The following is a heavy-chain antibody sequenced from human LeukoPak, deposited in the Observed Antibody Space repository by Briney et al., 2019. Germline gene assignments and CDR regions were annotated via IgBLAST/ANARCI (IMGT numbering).Heavy chain of an antibody. Sequence: GESLKISCKGSGYKFTNYWIGWVRQMPGKGLEWMGIIYPGAAADTRYSPSFQGQVTFSADKSINTVYLQWSSLKAPDTAIYYCARERGGSGYDSGLDYDYRGQGALVTVSS. D-gene: IGHD5-12*01. V-gene: IGHV5-51*01. J-gene: IGHJ4*02. CDR1: GYKFTNYW. CDR3: ARERGGSGYDSGLDYDY. CDR2: IYPGAAADT.